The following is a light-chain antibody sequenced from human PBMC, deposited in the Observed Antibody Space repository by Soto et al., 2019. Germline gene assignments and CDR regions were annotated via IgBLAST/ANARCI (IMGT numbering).Light chain of an antibody. V-gene: IGKV3-11*01. CDR1: QSVSSY. J-gene: IGKJ1*01. CDR2: DAS. CDR3: QQRSNWPPT. Sequence: EIVLTQSPATLSLSPGERDTLSCRASQSVSSYLAWYQQKPGQDPRLLIYDASNRATGIPARFSGSGSGTDFTLTISSLEPEDFAVYYCQQRSNWPPTFGQGTKVDI.